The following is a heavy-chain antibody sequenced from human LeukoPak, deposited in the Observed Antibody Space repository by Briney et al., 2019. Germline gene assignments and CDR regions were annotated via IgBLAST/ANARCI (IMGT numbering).Heavy chain of an antibody. D-gene: IGHD6-13*01. Sequence: GGSLRLSCAAPGFTFSSYGMHWVRQAPGKGLEWVAVISYDGSNKYYADSVKGRFTISRDNSKNTLYLQMNSLRAEDTAVYYCAKGLRGQQPLGYWGQGTLVTVSS. CDR3: AKGLRGQQPLGY. CDR2: ISYDGSNK. V-gene: IGHV3-30*18. CDR1: GFTFSSYG. J-gene: IGHJ4*02.